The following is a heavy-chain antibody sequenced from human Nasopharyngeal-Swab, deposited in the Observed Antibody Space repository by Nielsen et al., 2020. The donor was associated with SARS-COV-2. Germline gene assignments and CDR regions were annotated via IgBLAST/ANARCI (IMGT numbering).Heavy chain of an antibody. J-gene: IGHJ4*02. Sequence: SETLSLTCAVYGGSFLFSSFLFLLPPPGPLLDFIGEINHSGSTNYNPSLKSRVTISVDTSKNQFSLKLSSVTAADTAVYYCARGRVGAKDYWGQGTLVTVSS. V-gene: IGHV4-34*01. D-gene: IGHD1-26*01. CDR2: INHSGST. CDR1: GGSFLFSS. CDR3: ARGRVGAKDY.